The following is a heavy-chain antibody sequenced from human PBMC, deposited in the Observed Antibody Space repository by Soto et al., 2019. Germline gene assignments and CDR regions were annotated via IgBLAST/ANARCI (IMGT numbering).Heavy chain of an antibody. J-gene: IGHJ3*02. V-gene: IGHV3-11*04. CDR3: ARDYDYVWGRPNAFDI. Sequence: GGSLRLSCEASGFTFSDFYMSWIRQAPGKGLEWVSYVSSSGSNKYYADSVKGRFTISRDNSKNTLYLQMNSLRAEDTAVYYCARDYDYVWGRPNAFDILGQGTMVTVSS. D-gene: IGHD3-16*01. CDR1: GFTFSDFY. CDR2: VSSSGSNK.